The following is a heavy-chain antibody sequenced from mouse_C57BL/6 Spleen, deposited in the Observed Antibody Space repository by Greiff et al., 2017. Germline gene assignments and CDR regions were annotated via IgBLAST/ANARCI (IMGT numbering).Heavy chain of an antibody. CDR2: IYPGSGNT. CDR3: ARDYDSYWYFDV. V-gene: IGHV1-66*01. J-gene: IGHJ1*03. CDR1: GYSFTSYY. D-gene: IGHD2-4*01. Sequence: QVQPKQSGPELVKPGASVKISCKASGYSFTSYYIHWVKQRPGQGLEWIGWIYPGSGNTKYNETFKGKATLTADTSSSTAYMQLSSLTSEDSAVYYCARDYDSYWYFDVWGTGTTVTVSS.